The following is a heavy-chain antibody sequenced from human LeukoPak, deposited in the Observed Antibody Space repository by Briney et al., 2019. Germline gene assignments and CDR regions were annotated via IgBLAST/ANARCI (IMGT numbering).Heavy chain of an antibody. CDR3: ARQGYCTNGVCYRRYFDY. CDR1: GGSISSSSYY. J-gene: IGHJ4*02. Sequence: SETLSLTCSVSGGSISSSSYYWGWIRQPPGKGLEWIGSIYYSGSTYYNPSLKSRVTISVDTSKNQFSLKLSSVTAADTAVYYCARQGYCTNGVCYRRYFDYWGQGTLVTVSS. CDR2: IYYSGST. V-gene: IGHV4-39*01. D-gene: IGHD2-8*01.